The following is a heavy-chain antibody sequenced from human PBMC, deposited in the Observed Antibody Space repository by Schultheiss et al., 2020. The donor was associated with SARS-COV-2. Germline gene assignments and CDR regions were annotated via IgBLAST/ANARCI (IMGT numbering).Heavy chain of an antibody. Sequence: SETLSLTCTVSGGSISSYYWSWIRQPPGKGLEWIGYIYYSGSTNYNPSLKSRVTISVDTSKNQFSLKLSSVTAADTAVYYCASSYSSSWYGWNWFDPWGQGTRVTVPQ. V-gene: IGHV4-59*08. CDR3: ASSYSSSWYGWNWFDP. J-gene: IGHJ5*02. CDR2: IYYSGST. CDR1: GGSISSYY. D-gene: IGHD6-13*01.